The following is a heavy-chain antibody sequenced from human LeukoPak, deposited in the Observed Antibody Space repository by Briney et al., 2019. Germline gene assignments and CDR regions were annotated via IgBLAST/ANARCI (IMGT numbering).Heavy chain of an antibody. V-gene: IGHV1-2*02. CDR1: GYTFTGYY. CDR3: ARASSLSGSFDY. Sequence: ASVKVSCKASGYTFTGYYMHWVRQAPGQGLEWMGWINPNSGGTNYAQKFQGRVTVTRDTSTSTVYMELSSLRSEDTAVYYCARASSLSGSFDYWGQGTLVTVSS. D-gene: IGHD6-6*01. J-gene: IGHJ4*02. CDR2: INPNSGGT.